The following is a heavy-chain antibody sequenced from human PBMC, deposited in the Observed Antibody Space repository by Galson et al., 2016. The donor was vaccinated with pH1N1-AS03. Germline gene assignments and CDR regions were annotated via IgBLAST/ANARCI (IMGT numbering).Heavy chain of an antibody. J-gene: IGHJ4*02. CDR1: GLTVNTNY. CDR2: IYSGGRT. V-gene: IGHV3-53*01. Sequence: SLRLSCAASGLTVNTNYMSWVRQAPGKGLEWVSTIYSGGRTYYADSGKGRFTISRDNSKNTLYLQMNSLRAEDTAVYYGLRNDYENVDLQGFYFDYWGQGTLVTVSS. CDR3: LRNDYENVDLQGFYFDY. D-gene: IGHD4/OR15-4a*01.